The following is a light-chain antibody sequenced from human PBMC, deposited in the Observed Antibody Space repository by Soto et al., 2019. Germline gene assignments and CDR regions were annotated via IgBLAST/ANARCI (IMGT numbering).Light chain of an antibody. Sequence: QSALTQPASVSGSPGQSITISCTGTSSDVGSYNLVSWYQQHPGKAPKLMIYEVSKRPSGVSNRFSGSKSGNTASLTSSGLQAEDEADYYCCSYAGSSTSWVFGGGTKLTVL. V-gene: IGLV2-23*02. CDR3: CSYAGSSTSWV. CDR2: EVS. J-gene: IGLJ3*02. CDR1: SSDVGSYNL.